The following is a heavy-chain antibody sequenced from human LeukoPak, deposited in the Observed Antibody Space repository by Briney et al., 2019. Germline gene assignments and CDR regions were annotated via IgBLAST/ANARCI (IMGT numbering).Heavy chain of an antibody. D-gene: IGHD6-13*01. J-gene: IGHJ3*02. Sequence: GGSLRLSCAASGFTFDDYAMHWVRQAPGKGLEWVSGISWNSGSIGYADSVKGRFTIPRDNAKNSLYLQMNSLRAEDTALYYCAKAAGSWASDAFDIWGQGTMVTVSS. CDR2: ISWNSGSI. V-gene: IGHV3-9*01. CDR3: AKAAGSWASDAFDI. CDR1: GFTFDDYA.